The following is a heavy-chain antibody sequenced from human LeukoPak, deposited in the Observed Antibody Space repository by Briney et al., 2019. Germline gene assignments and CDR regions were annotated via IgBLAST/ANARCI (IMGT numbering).Heavy chain of an antibody. J-gene: IGHJ4*02. CDR1: GGSISSYY. D-gene: IGHD6-13*01. Sequence: NPSETLSLTCTVSGGSISSYYWSWIRQPPGKGLEWIGYIYYSGSTNYNPSLKSRVTISVDTSKNQFSLKLSSVTAADTAVYYCARGDLAAAGAGYWGQGTLVTVSS. CDR2: IYYSGST. CDR3: ARGDLAAAGAGY. V-gene: IGHV4-59*08.